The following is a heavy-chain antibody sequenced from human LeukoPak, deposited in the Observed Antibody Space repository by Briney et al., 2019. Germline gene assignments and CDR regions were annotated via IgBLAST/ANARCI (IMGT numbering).Heavy chain of an antibody. CDR1: GYTSTSYA. Sequence: ASVKVSCKASGYTSTSYAMHWVRQAPGQRLEWMGWINAGNGNTKYSQKFQGRVTITRDTSASTAYMELSSLRSEDTAVYYCARLHYYGSGSPPYYFDYWGQGTLVTVSS. CDR2: INAGNGNT. V-gene: IGHV1-3*01. J-gene: IGHJ4*02. CDR3: ARLHYYGSGSPPYYFDY. D-gene: IGHD3-10*01.